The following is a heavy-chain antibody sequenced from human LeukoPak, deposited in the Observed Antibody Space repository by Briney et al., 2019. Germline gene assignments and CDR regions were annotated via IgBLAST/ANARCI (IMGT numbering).Heavy chain of an antibody. J-gene: IGHJ4*02. CDR3: ASSVLLWFGEFFSPFDY. D-gene: IGHD3-10*01. Sequence: PSETLSLTCTVSGYSISSGYYWGWIRPPPGKGLEWIGSIYHSGSTYYNPSLKSRVTISVDTSKNQFSLKLSSVTAADTAVYYCASSVLLWFGEFFSPFDYWGQGTLVTVSS. V-gene: IGHV4-38-2*02. CDR2: IYHSGST. CDR1: GYSISSGYY.